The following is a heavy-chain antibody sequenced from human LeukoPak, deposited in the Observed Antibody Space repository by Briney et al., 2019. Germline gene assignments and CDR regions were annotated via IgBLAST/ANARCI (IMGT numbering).Heavy chain of an antibody. D-gene: IGHD4-11*01. CDR1: GFTFSSYE. J-gene: IGHJ5*02. CDR2: ISSSGSTI. CDR3: ASLPTGPYNWFDP. V-gene: IGHV3-48*03. Sequence: GGSLRLSCAASGFTFSSYEMNWVRQAPGKGLEWVSYISSSGSTIYYADSMKGRFTISRDNAKNSLYLQMNSLRAEDTAVYYCASLPTGPYNWFDPWGQGTLVTVSS.